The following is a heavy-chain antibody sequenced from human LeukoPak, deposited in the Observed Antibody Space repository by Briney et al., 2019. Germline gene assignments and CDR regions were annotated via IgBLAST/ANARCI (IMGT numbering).Heavy chain of an antibody. Sequence: SETLSLTCTVSGASMTNYYWSWIRQSPGKGLECIGYIYYSGNTDYNPSLKSRVTISADTSKNQFSLKMSSMTAADTAVYYCAREREYSSSWYFDYWGQGALVTVSP. CDR2: IYYSGNT. D-gene: IGHD6-13*01. V-gene: IGHV4-59*01. J-gene: IGHJ4*02. CDR3: AREREYSSSWYFDY. CDR1: GASMTNYY.